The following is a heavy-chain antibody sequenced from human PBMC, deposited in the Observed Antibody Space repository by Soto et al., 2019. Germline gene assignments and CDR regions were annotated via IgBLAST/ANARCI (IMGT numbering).Heavy chain of an antibody. CDR1: GGSISSSSYY. Sequence: SETLSPTCTVSGGSISSSSYYWGWIRQPPGKGLEWIGSIDYRGSIYYNPSLKSRVTISVDTSKNQFSLKLSSVTAADTAVYYCARLLPYYDFWSGYSDGHHVGMDVWGQGTTVTVSS. D-gene: IGHD3-3*01. V-gene: IGHV4-39*01. CDR2: IDYRGSI. J-gene: IGHJ6*02. CDR3: ARLLPYYDFWSGYSDGHHVGMDV.